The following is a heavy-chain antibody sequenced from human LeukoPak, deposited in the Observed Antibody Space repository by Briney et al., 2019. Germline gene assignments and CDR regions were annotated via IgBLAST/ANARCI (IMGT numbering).Heavy chain of an antibody. V-gene: IGHV7-4-1*02. CDR2: INTNTGNP. CDR1: GYTFSSYA. J-gene: IGHJ4*02. D-gene: IGHD6-6*01. CDR3: ARDRSRSSWVDYLDY. Sequence: ASVKVSCKASGYTFSSYAVNWVRQAPGQGLEWMGWINTNTGNPTYAQGFTGRFVFSLDTSVSTAYLQISSLKAEDTAVYYCARDRSRSSWVDYLDYWGQGTLVTVSS.